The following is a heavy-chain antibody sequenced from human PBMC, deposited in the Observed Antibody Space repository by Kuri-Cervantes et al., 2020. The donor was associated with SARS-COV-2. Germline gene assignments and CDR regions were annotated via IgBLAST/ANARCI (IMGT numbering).Heavy chain of an antibody. V-gene: IGHV5-51*01. CDR1: GYSFTSYW. D-gene: IGHD3-22*01. Sequence: GESLKISCKGSGYSFTSYWIGWVRQMPGKGLEWMGIIYPGDSDTRYSPSFQGQVIISADKSISTAYLQWSSLKASDTAMYYCARQKFHYYDSSGYQGATDYWGQGTLVTVSS. CDR3: ARQKFHYYDSSGYQGATDY. CDR2: IYPGDSDT. J-gene: IGHJ4*02.